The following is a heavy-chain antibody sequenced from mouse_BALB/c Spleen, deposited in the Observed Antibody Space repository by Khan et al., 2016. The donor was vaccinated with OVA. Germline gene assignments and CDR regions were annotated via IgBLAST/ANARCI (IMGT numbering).Heavy chain of an antibody. Sequence: EVQLQQSGPELVKPGDSMKISCKASGYSFTDYTMNWVKQSHGKNLEWIGLINPYNGASNYKQKFKGKATLTVYKSSSTAYMELLSLTSEDSSVYYSARSVYGGFAFWGQGTLVTVSA. D-gene: IGHD1-1*01. CDR2: INPYNGAS. J-gene: IGHJ3*01. V-gene: IGHV1-18*01. CDR3: ARSVYGGFAF. CDR1: GYSFTDYT.